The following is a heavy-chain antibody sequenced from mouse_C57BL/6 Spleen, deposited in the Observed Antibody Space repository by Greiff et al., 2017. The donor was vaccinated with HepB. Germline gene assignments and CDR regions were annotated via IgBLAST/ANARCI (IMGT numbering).Heavy chain of an antibody. CDR1: GYSFTGYY. V-gene: IGHV1-31*01. CDR3: AGYYGSSPYYYAMDY. J-gene: IGHJ4*01. D-gene: IGHD1-1*01. Sequence: DVQLVESGPELVKPGASVKISCKASGYSFTGYYMHWVKQSHGNILDWIGYIYPYNGVSSYNQKFKGKATLTVDKSSSTAYMELRSLTSEDSAVYYGAGYYGSSPYYYAMDYWGQGTSVTVSS. CDR2: IYPYNGVS.